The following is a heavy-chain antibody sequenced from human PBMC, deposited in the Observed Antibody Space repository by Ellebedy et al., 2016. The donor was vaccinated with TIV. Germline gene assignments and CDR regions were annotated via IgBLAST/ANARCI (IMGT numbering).Heavy chain of an antibody. CDR1: GFTFSSYT. J-gene: IGHJ6*02. CDR3: AREGDTAMVHGMDV. Sequence: PGGSLRLSCAASGFTFSSYTLNWVRQAPGKGLEWVSSISGTSNYIYYADSVKGRFTISRDNAKNSLYLQMNSLRAEDTAVYYCAREGDTAMVHGMDVWGQGTTVTVSS. V-gene: IGHV3-21*04. D-gene: IGHD5-18*01. CDR2: ISGTSNYI.